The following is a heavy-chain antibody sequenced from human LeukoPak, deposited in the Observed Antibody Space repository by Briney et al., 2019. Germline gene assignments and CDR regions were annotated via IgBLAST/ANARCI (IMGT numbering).Heavy chain of an antibody. CDR3: ARGAPYYDFWTEGAFDI. J-gene: IGHJ3*02. Sequence: GRSLRLSCAASGFTFSSYAMHWVRQAPGNGLEWVAVISYDGSNKYYADSVKGRFTISRDNSKNTLYLQMNSLRAEDTAVYYCARGAPYYDFWTEGAFDIWGQGTMVTVSS. CDR1: GFTFSSYA. V-gene: IGHV3-30-3*01. D-gene: IGHD3-3*01. CDR2: ISYDGSNK.